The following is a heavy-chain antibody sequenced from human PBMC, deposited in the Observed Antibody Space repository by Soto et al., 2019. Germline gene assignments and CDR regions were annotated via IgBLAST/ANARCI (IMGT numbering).Heavy chain of an antibody. Sequence: QVQLVQSGAEVKKPGPSVKVSCKASDYTFTNYGISWVRQAPGQGLEWMGWISAYSGNTNYAQILQDRVTMTIDTSTTTAYMELRSLRSDDTAVYYCALVTGHYSSWSPDWGQGTVVTVSS. V-gene: IGHV1-18*01. CDR3: ALVTGHYSSWSPD. D-gene: IGHD6-13*01. J-gene: IGHJ4*02. CDR2: ISAYSGNT. CDR1: DYTFTNYG.